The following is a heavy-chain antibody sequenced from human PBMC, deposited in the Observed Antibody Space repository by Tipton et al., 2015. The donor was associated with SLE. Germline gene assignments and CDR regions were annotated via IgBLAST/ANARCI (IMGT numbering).Heavy chain of an antibody. V-gene: IGHV3-74*01. CDR1: GFTLSDYW. D-gene: IGHD3-22*01. J-gene: IGHJ6*02. CDR2: INHYGSVT. CDR3: GRGVFSESSVGMDV. Sequence: SLRLSCEASGFTLSDYWMHWVHQVPGKGLVWVSRINHYGSVTTYADSLKGRFTISRDNAKNTVYLQMNSLTAEDTAVYYCGRGVFSESSVGMDVWGQGTTVTVSS.